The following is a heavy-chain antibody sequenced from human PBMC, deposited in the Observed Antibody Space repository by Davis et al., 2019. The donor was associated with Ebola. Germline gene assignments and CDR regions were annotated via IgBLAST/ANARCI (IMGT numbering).Heavy chain of an antibody. Sequence: MPSETLSLTCTVSGGSINSGYSYWSWVRQLPEKGLEYIGYIHRSGSTYYNPSLKSRVSISLDTSKSQFSLVLSSMTAADTAVYYCTTGRDAYETGYWGQGTLVTVSS. J-gene: IGHJ4*02. D-gene: IGHD5-24*01. CDR2: IHRSGST. V-gene: IGHV4-31*03. CDR3: TTGRDAYETGY. CDR1: GGSINSGYSY.